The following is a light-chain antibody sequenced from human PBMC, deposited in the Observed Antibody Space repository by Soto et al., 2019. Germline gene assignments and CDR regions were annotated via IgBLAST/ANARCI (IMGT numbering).Light chain of an antibody. CDR1: HSVDIY. CDR3: QQRKYWPPLT. Sequence: EVVLTQSPDTLSLSPGERATLSCRTSHSVDIYLAWYQQKPGQAPRLLIYDSYNRVTGIPTWFSGSGSGTDFTLTISSLEPEDSAVYYCQQRKYWPPLTFGGGTKVEIK. V-gene: IGKV3-11*01. CDR2: DSY. J-gene: IGKJ4*01.